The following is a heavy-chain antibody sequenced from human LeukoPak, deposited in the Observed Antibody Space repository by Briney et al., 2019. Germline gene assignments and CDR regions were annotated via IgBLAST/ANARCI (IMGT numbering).Heavy chain of an antibody. D-gene: IGHD1-26*01. CDR3: ARGGSGSYYYFDH. Sequence: GASVKVSCKASGYTFSGYYMHWVRQAPGQGLEWMGWINPNSGDTNYAQKFQGRVTMTRDTSISTAYMELSSLRSDDPAVYYCARGGSGSYYYFDHWGQGTLVTVSS. V-gene: IGHV1-2*02. J-gene: IGHJ4*02. CDR2: INPNSGDT. CDR1: GYTFSGYY.